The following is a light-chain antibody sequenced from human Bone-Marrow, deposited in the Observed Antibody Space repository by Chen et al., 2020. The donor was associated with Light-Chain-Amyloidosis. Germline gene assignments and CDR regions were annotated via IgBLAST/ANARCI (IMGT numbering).Light chain of an antibody. V-gene: IGLV2-14*01. CDR1: SSDVGGDNH. Sequence: QSALTQPASVSVSPGQSITIPCTGTSSDVGGDNHVSWYQQHPDKAPKLMIYEVTNRPSLVPDRFSGSKSDNTASLTISGLQTEDEADYFCSSYTITNTLVFGSGTRVTVL. J-gene: IGLJ1*01. CDR3: SSYTITNTLV. CDR2: EVT.